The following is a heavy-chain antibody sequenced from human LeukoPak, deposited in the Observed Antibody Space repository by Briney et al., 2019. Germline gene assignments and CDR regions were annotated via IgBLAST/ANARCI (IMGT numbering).Heavy chain of an antibody. CDR3: ARDFYSESSGRFDP. CDR2: INPNNGGT. V-gene: IGHV1-2*02. CDR1: GYTFTGSY. D-gene: IGHD3-22*01. J-gene: IGHJ5*02. Sequence: ASVKVSCKASGYTFTGSYMHWVRQAPGQGLEWMGWINPNNGGTRYAQKFQGRVTMTRDTSITTVYMDVSRLSSDDTAVYYCARDFYSESSGRFDPWGQGTLVTVSS.